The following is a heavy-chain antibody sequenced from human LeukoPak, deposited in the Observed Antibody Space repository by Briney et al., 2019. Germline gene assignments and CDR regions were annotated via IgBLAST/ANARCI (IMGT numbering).Heavy chain of an antibody. CDR3: GRHVIGYYASSGYHELDY. CDR1: AGSISSSSYY. D-gene: IGHD3-22*01. V-gene: IGHV4-39*01. CDR2: IYYSGST. Sequence: PSETLSLTCTVSAGSISSSSYYWGWIRQPPGKGLEWIGSIYYSGSTYYNPSLKSRVTISVDTSKNQFSLKLSSVTAADTAVYYCGRHVIGYYASSGYHELDYWGQGTLVTVSS. J-gene: IGHJ4*02.